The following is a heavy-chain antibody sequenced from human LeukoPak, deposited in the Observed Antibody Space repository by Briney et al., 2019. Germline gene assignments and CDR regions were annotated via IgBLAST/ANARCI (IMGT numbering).Heavy chain of an antibody. CDR1: GGSISSTSYY. Sequence: SSETLSLTCTVSGGSISSTSYYWGLIRQPPGKGLEWIGSIYYSGSTYYSPSLKSRVTISLDTSKSQFSLKLSSVTAADTAVYYCARDLGISTFDYWGQGTLVTVSS. CDR3: ARDLGISTFDY. CDR2: IYYSGST. J-gene: IGHJ4*02. D-gene: IGHD2-15*01. V-gene: IGHV4-39*07.